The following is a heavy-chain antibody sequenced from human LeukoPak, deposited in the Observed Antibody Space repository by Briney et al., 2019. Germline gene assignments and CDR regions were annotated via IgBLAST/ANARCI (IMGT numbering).Heavy chain of an antibody. V-gene: IGHV4-34*01. Sequence: SETLSLTCAVYGGSFSGYYWSWIRQPPGKGLEWIGEINHSGSTNYNPSLKSRVTISVDTSKNQFSLKLSSVTAADTAVYYCAGGLRDYVWGSYRYPNWFDPWGQGTLVTVSS. CDR1: GGSFSGYY. J-gene: IGHJ5*02. CDR3: AGGLRDYVWGSYRYPNWFDP. CDR2: INHSGST. D-gene: IGHD3-16*02.